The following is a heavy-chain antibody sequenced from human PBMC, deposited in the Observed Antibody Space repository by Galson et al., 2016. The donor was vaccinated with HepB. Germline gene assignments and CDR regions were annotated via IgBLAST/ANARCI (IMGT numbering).Heavy chain of an antibody. CDR2: ISGDDRNT. Sequence: SLRLSCAASRFAFSTYPMSWVRQAPGKGLEWVSTISGDDRNTHYADSVEGRFTISRDNSKNTLYLQMDSLRPEDTAVYYCARVGFGRSYGQGFDYWGQGTLVTVSS. D-gene: IGHD3-16*01. CDR1: RFAFSTYP. V-gene: IGHV3-23*01. J-gene: IGHJ4*02. CDR3: ARVGFGRSYGQGFDY.